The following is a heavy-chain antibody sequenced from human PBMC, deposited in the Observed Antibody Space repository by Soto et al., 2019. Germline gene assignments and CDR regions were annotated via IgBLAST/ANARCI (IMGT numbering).Heavy chain of an antibody. D-gene: IGHD6-6*01. V-gene: IGHV3-33*08. CDR2: IWYDGTSK. J-gene: IGHJ4*02. CDR3: ARDQGVVIIKDH. Sequence: QVQLVESGGGVVQPGRSLRLSCAASGFTFRNHAMHWVRQAPGKGLEWVGLIWYDGTSKYNADSVKGRFTISRDNSKNTLYLEMNSLRVEDTAIYYCARDQGVVIIKDHWGQGTLVTVSS. CDR1: GFTFRNHA.